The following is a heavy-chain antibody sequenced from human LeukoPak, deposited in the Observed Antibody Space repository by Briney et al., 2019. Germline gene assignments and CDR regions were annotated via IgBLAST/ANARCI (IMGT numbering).Heavy chain of an antibody. D-gene: IGHD3-22*01. CDR3: ASWNYYDSSGIDY. V-gene: IGHV3-21*01. Sequence: KTGGSLRLSCAASGFTFSSYSMNRVRQAPGKGLEWVSSISSSSSYIYYADSVKGRFTISRDNAKNSLYLQMNSLRAEDTAVYYCASWNYYDSSGIDYWGQGTLVTVSS. CDR2: ISSSSSYI. J-gene: IGHJ4*02. CDR1: GFTFSSYS.